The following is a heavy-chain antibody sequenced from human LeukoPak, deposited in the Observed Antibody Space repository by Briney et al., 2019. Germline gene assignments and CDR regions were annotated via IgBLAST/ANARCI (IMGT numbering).Heavy chain of an antibody. CDR3: ARRATTERGHSYGLDF. V-gene: IGHV3-23*01. CDR1: GFTFSTYG. CDR2: ISGSGGST. D-gene: IGHD5-18*01. Sequence: PGGSLRLSCEASGFTFSTYGINWVRQAPGKGLEWVSAISGSGGSTYYADSLTGRFTISRDNAKNSLYLQMNSLRAEDTAMYYCARRATTERGHSYGLDFWGQGTLVTVSS. J-gene: IGHJ4*02.